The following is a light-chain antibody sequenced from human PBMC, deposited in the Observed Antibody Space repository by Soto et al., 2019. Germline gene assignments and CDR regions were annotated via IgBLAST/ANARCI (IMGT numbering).Light chain of an antibody. Sequence: QLVLTQPASVSGSPGQSITIPCTGTSSDVGNSNLVSWYQHHPDKPPKLVIYEATKRPSGVSSRFSGSKSGNTASLTISGLQAEDEADYYCCSYSTTTSMIFGGGTKVTVL. J-gene: IGLJ2*01. V-gene: IGLV2-23*01. CDR2: EAT. CDR1: SSDVGNSNL. CDR3: CSYSTTTSMI.